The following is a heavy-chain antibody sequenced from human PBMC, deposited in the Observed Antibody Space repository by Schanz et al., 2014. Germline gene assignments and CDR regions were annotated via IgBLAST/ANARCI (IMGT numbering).Heavy chain of an antibody. J-gene: IGHJ3*01. Sequence: EVQLVESGGGLVKPGGSLRLSCAASGFTFSTYYMNWVRQAPGKGLEWVSSIISTGGTIYYVDSVRGRFTISRDNAKNSLYLQMNSLRVDDTAVYYCASSRTRYCSSTSCVPGAFDFWGQGTLVTVSS. CDR2: IISTGGTI. CDR3: ASSRTRYCSSTSCVPGAFDF. CDR1: GFTFSTYY. D-gene: IGHD2-2*01. V-gene: IGHV3-21*02.